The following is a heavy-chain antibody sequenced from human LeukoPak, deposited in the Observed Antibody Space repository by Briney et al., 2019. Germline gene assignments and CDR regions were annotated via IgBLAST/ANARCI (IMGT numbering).Heavy chain of an antibody. CDR1: GGSINTYF. Sequence: PSETLSLTCTVSGGSINTYFWTWIRQPAGKGVQWIGRIYPSGSTNYSPSLKSRLTMSVDTSNNQFSLKLSSVTAADTAVYYCARDPYGGIIDSWGQGTLVSVSS. V-gene: IGHV4-4*07. CDR3: ARDPYGGIIDS. CDR2: IYPSGST. D-gene: IGHD2-15*01. J-gene: IGHJ4*02.